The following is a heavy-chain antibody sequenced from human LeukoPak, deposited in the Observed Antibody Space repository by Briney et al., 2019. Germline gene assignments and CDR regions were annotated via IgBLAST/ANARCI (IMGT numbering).Heavy chain of an antibody. CDR1: GGSMSHYY. CDR2: IYYLGST. Sequence: PSETLSLTCTVSGGSMSHYYWSWIRQPPGKGLEWIGYIYYLGSTNYKPSLKSRVTISIDTSKSQFSLRLNSETAADTAVYYCARTGETFFDYWGQGTLVTVSS. V-gene: IGHV4-59*12. D-gene: IGHD1-1*01. J-gene: IGHJ4*02. CDR3: ARTGETFFDY.